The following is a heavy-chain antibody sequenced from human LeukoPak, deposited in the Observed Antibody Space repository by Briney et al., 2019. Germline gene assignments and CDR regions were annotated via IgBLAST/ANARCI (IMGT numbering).Heavy chain of an antibody. CDR3: ARAEEQRWGYVDY. J-gene: IGHJ4*02. Sequence: PSGTLSLTCAVSGGSISNSNWWSWVRQPPGKGLEWIGEIYHSGSTNYNPSLKSRVTISVDKSKNQFSLKLSSVTAADTAVYYCARAEEQRWGYVDYWGQGTLVTVSS. CDR2: IYHSGST. V-gene: IGHV4-4*02. D-gene: IGHD5-24*01. CDR1: GGSISNSNW.